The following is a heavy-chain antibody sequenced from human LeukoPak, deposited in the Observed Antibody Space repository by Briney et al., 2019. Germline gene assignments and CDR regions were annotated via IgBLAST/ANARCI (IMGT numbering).Heavy chain of an antibody. CDR1: GASISSFY. CDR3: ARLGFCAASCLADY. D-gene: IGHD2-15*01. J-gene: IGHJ4*02. Sequence: KPSETLSLTCTVSGASISSFYWSWIRQPPGKGLEWIGWLHYSGSTSYNPSLKSRVTLSLDTSKNQFSLSLNSVTAADTAVYYCARLGFCAASCLADYWGQGTLVTVSS. V-gene: IGHV4-59*08. CDR2: LHYSGST.